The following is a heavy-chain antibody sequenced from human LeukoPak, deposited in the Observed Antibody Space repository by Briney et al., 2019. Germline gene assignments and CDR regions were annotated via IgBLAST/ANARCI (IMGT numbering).Heavy chain of an antibody. D-gene: IGHD6-19*01. CDR2: IWSDGTKK. J-gene: IGHJ4*02. V-gene: IGHV3-33*01. CDR3: ARSRWASDH. Sequence: GTSLRLSCAASGFTFSGYGMHWVRQAPGMGLEWVAVIWSDGTKKYYAESVKGRFTISRDNSKDTLYLQMNSLTAEDTAVYYCARSRWASDHWGQGTLVTVSS. CDR1: GFTFSGYG.